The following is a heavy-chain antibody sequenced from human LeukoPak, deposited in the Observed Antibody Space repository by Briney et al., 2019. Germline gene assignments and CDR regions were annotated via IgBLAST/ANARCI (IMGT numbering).Heavy chain of an antibody. J-gene: IGHJ5*02. Sequence: GRSLRLSCAASGFTFSSYGMHWVRQAPGKGLEWVAVTWYDGSNQYYADSVKGRFTISRDNSKNTLYLQMNSLRAEDTAVYYCAREAGMDAPFDPWGQGTLVTVSS. CDR1: GFTFSSYG. CDR2: TWYDGSNQ. V-gene: IGHV3-33*01. D-gene: IGHD1-14*01. CDR3: AREAGMDAPFDP.